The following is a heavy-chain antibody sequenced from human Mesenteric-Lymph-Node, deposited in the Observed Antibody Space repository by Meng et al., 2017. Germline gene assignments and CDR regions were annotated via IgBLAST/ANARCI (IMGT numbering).Heavy chain of an antibody. J-gene: IGHJ1*01. V-gene: IGHV4-39*07. D-gene: IGHD4-17*01. CDR1: GGSISSTTYY. CDR3: ARERKRDRPKNGDDREVYFHH. Sequence: SETLSLTCRVSGGSISSTTYYWGWIRQPPGKGLEWIGSLHYSGNTNYNPSLKSRVTISVDTSSQQFSLNLRSVTAADTAVYYCARERKRDRPKNGDDREVYFHHWGQGTLVTVSS. CDR2: LHYSGNT.